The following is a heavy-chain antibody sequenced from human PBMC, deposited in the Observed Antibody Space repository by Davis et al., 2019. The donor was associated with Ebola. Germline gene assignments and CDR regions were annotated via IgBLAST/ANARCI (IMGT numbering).Heavy chain of an antibody. CDR3: AKHGTPTAI. D-gene: IGHD2-2*01. CDR2: IKPDGSFR. CDR1: GFTFNIYA. Sequence: GESLKISCAASGFTFNIYAMSWVRQAPGKGLEWVANIKPDGSFRDYLGAVRGRFTISRDNAKNSLDLQMNTLRAEVTAVYFCAKHGTPTAIGGQGTLVTVSS. J-gene: IGHJ4*02. V-gene: IGHV3-7*03.